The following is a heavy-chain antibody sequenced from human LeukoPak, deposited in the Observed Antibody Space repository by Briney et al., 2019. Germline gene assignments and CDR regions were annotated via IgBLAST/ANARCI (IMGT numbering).Heavy chain of an antibody. CDR2: ISGSGGST. D-gene: IGHD3-22*01. V-gene: IGHV3-23*01. Sequence: GGSLRLSCAASGFTFSSYAMSWVRQAPGKGLEWVSAISGSGGSTYYADSVKGRFTISRDNSKNTLYLQMNSLRAEDTAVYFCAKCPVVSSPKSIDYWGQGTLVTVSS. CDR1: GFTFSSYA. J-gene: IGHJ4*02. CDR3: AKCPVVSSPKSIDY.